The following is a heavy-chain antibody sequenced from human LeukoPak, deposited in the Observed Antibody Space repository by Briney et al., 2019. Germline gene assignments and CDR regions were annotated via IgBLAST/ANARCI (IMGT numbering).Heavy chain of an antibody. J-gene: IGHJ4*02. CDR2: INHSGST. Sequence: SETLSLTCAVYGGSFSGYYWSWIRQPPGKGLEWIGEINHSGSTNYNPSLKSRVTISVDTSKNQFSLKLSSVTAADTAVYYCAREAMGAAPLDYWGQGTLVTVSS. D-gene: IGHD1-26*01. V-gene: IGHV4-34*01. CDR3: AREAMGAAPLDY. CDR1: GGSFSGYY.